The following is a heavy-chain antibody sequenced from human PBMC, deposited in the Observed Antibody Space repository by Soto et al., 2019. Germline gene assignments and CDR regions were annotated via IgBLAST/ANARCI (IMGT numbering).Heavy chain of an antibody. J-gene: IGHJ4*02. CDR3: ASLTYDSSPNDY. Sequence: QLQLQESGPGLVKPSETLSLTCTVSGGSISSSSYYWGWIRQPPGKGLEWIGSIYYSGSTYYNPSLKSRXXIXVXXSKNQFSLKLSSVTAADTAVYYCASLTYDSSPNDYWGQGTLVTVSS. CDR2: IYYSGST. V-gene: IGHV4-39*01. D-gene: IGHD3-22*01. CDR1: GGSISSSSYY.